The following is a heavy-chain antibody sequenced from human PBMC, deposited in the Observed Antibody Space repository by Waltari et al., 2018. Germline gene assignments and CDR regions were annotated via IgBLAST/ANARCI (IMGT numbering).Heavy chain of an antibody. V-gene: IGHV3-7*03. CDR3: ARDFNWGWDF. CDR2: ITPDGSQQ. CDR1: GFTFSSNW. D-gene: IGHD7-27*01. J-gene: IGHJ4*02. Sequence: EVQLVDSGGGLVQPGGSLRLSCAASGFTFSSNWMSWVRQAPGRVLEWLANITPDGSQQYYVDSVRGRFSISRDNAKNSLYLQLNSLRAEDTAIYYCARDFNWGWDFWGQGTLVTVSS.